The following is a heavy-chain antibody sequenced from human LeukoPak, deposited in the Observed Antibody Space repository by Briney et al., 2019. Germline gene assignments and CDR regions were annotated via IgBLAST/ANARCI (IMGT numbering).Heavy chain of an antibody. CDR1: GGSISSGGYY. V-gene: IGHV4-31*03. D-gene: IGHD3-10*02. CDR2: IYYSGST. CDR3: ARDSPGVFGEFNWFDP. Sequence: PSETLSLTCTVSGGSISSGGYYWSRIRQHPGKGLEWIGYIYYSGSTYYNPSLKSRVTISVDTSKNQFSLKLSSVTAADTAVYYCARDSPGVFGEFNWFDPWGQGTLVTVSS. J-gene: IGHJ5*02.